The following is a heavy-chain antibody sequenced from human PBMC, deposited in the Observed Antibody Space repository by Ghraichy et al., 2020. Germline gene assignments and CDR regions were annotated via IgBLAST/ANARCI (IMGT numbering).Heavy chain of an antibody. D-gene: IGHD3-3*01. CDR1: GFTFSSYA. Sequence: LSLTCAASGFTFSSYAMHWVRQAPGKGLEWVAVISYDGSNKYYADSVKGRFTISRDNSKNTLYLQMNSLRAEDTAVYYCARDAADPLTIFGVVIREGYFDYWGQGTLVTVSS. J-gene: IGHJ4*02. CDR3: ARDAADPLTIFGVVIREGYFDY. CDR2: ISYDGSNK. V-gene: IGHV3-30*04.